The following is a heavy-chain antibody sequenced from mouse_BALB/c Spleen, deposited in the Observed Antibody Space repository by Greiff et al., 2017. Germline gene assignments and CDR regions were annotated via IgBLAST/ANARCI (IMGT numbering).Heavy chain of an antibody. J-gene: IGHJ3*01. CDR3: ARNYYSWFAY. V-gene: IGHV1-82*01. Sequence: QVQLQQSGPELVKPGASVKISCKASGYAFSSSWMNWVKQRPGQGLGWIGRIYPGDGDTNYNGKFKGKATLTADKSSSTAYMQLSSLTSVDSAVYFCARNYYSWFAYWGQGTLVTVSA. CDR2: IYPGDGDT. D-gene: IGHD2-1*01. CDR1: GYAFSSSW.